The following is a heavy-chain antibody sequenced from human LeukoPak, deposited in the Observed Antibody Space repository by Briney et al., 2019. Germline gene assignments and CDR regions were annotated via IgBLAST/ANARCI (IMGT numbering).Heavy chain of an antibody. CDR2: MNPDSGNT. CDR3: ARSYYYGSGADY. J-gene: IGHJ4*02. CDR1: GYTFTSYD. Sequence: ASVKVSCKASGYTFTSYDINWVRQATGQGLEWMGWMNPDSGNTGYAQKFQGRVTMTRNTSISTAYMELSSLRSEDTAVYYCARSYYYGSGADYWGQGTLVTVSS. V-gene: IGHV1-8*01. D-gene: IGHD3-10*01.